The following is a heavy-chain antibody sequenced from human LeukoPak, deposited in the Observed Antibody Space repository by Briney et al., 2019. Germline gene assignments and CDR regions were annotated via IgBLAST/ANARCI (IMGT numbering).Heavy chain of an antibody. J-gene: IGHJ3*02. Sequence: GGSLRLSCAASGFTLRSYTMNWVRQAPGKGLEWVSAISSDSFYIYFADSVRGRFTISRDNAKNSLYLQMNSLRAEDAAVYYCARRKYDCSGGSCYGFPFDIWGQGTMVTVSS. D-gene: IGHD2-15*01. CDR1: GFTLRSYT. V-gene: IGHV3-21*01. CDR3: ARRKYDCSGGSCYGFPFDI. CDR2: ISSDSFYI.